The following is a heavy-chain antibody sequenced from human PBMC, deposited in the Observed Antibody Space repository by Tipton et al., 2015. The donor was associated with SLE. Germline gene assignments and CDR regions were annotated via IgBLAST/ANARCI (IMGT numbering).Heavy chain of an antibody. J-gene: IGHJ3*02. V-gene: IGHV3-7*01. CDR1: GFTFGDYA. Sequence: SLRLSCTASGFTFGDYAMSWVRQAPGKGLEWVANINQDGSDKYYMDSVKGRFTISRDNAKNSLFLQLNSLRAAEDSAVYYCARERGGLGHKAGTFDIWGQGTMVTVSS. CDR3: ARERGGLGHKAGTFDI. D-gene: IGHD7-27*01. CDR2: INQDGSDK.